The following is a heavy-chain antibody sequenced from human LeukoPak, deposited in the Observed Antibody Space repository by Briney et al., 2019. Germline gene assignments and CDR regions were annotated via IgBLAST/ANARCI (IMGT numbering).Heavy chain of an antibody. Sequence: GGSPRLSCATSGFTFSDYNMNWVRQVPGKGLESVSYMSRSGNIIYYADSVKGRFTISRDNAKNSLYLQMNSLRVEDTAVYYCARGGIDGSGSYYPYYYYYYYMDVWGKGTTVTISS. CDR2: MSRSGNII. J-gene: IGHJ6*03. CDR3: ARGGIDGSGSYYPYYYYYYYMDV. V-gene: IGHV3-48*01. CDR1: GFTFSDYN. D-gene: IGHD3-10*01.